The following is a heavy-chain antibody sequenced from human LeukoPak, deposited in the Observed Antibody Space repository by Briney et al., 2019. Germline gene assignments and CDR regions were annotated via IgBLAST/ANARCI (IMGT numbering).Heavy chain of an antibody. D-gene: IGHD3-9*01. CDR2: ISGYNGNT. CDR1: GFVLTSYS. Sequence: ASVKVSCKASGFVLTSYSISWVRQAPGQGLEWMGWISGYNGNTKYAQKFQGRVTMTTDTSTSTAYMELRTLRSDDTAVYYCARYFDWILTPYLDPWGQGTLVTVSS. V-gene: IGHV1-18*01. J-gene: IGHJ5*02. CDR3: ARYFDWILTPYLDP.